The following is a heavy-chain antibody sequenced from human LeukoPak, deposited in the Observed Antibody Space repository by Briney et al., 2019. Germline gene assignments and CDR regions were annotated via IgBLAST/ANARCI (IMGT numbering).Heavy chain of an antibody. D-gene: IGHD3-22*01. Sequence: GRSLRLSCAASGFTFSSYAMSWVRQAPGKGLEWVSAISGSGGSTYYADSVKGRFTISRDNSKNTLYLQMNSLRAEDTAVYYCAKDPYYYDSSGYYRDLYYFDYWGQGTLVTVSS. J-gene: IGHJ4*02. V-gene: IGHV3-23*01. CDR2: ISGSGGST. CDR3: AKDPYYYDSSGYYRDLYYFDY. CDR1: GFTFSSYA.